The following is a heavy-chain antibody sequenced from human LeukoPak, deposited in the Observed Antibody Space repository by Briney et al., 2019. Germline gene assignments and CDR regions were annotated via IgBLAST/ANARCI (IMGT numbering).Heavy chain of an antibody. CDR3: AKDNRDYYGSGSYSSYFDY. J-gene: IGHJ4*02. D-gene: IGHD3-10*01. V-gene: IGHV3-74*01. CDR1: GFTFSSYW. CDR2: INSDGSST. Sequence: GGSLRLSCAASGFTFSSYWMHWVRQAPGKGLVWVSRINSDGSSTSYADSVKGRFTISRDNAKNSLYMQMNSLRAEDTALYYCAKDNRDYYGSGSYSSYFDYWGQGTLVTVSS.